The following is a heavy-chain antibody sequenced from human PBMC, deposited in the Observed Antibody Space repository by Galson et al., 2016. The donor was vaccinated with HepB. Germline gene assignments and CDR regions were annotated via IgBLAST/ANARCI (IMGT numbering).Heavy chain of an antibody. CDR2: TELDGSVK. CDR1: GFTFSNYG. CDR3: ARKHETSGYADDFDM. V-gene: IGHV3-30*03. D-gene: IGHD3-22*01. Sequence: SLRLSCADSGFTFSNYGMTWVRQAPGKGLEWVAVTELDGSVKFYAAAVKGRFTISRDNSKNTLYLQMNSLRAEDTAVYYCARKHETSGYADDFDMWGQGTMVTVSS. J-gene: IGHJ3*02.